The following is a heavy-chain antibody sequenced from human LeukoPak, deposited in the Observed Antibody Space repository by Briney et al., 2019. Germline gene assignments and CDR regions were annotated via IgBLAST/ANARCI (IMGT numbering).Heavy chain of an antibody. CDR1: GGSISSYY. J-gene: IGHJ6*02. Sequence: PSETLCLTCTVSGGSISSYYWSWIRQPPGKGLEWIGYIYYSGSTNYNPSLKSRVTISVDTSKNQLSLKLSSVTAADTAVYYCARHRGSGSRLPSWYYGMDVWGQGTTVTVFS. CDR3: ARHRGSGSRLPSWYYGMDV. V-gene: IGHV4-59*08. CDR2: IYYSGST. D-gene: IGHD1-26*01.